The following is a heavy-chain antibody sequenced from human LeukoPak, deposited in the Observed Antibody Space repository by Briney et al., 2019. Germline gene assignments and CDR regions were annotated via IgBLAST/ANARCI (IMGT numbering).Heavy chain of an antibody. Sequence: GGSLRLSCAASGFTFDDYAMHWVRQAPGKGLEWVSGISWNSGSIGYAGSVKGRFTISRDNAKNSLYLQMNSLRAEDTALYYCAKDSEQLPLNWFDPWGQGTLVTVSS. CDR1: GFTFDDYA. J-gene: IGHJ5*02. V-gene: IGHV3-9*01. CDR3: AKDSEQLPLNWFDP. CDR2: ISWNSGSI. D-gene: IGHD6-13*01.